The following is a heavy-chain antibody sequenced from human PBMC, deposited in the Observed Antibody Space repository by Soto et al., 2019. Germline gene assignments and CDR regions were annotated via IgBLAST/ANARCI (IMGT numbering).Heavy chain of an antibody. CDR2: IYYSGST. Sequence: QLQLQESGPGLVKPSETLSLTCTVSGGSISSSSYYWGWIRQPPGKGLEWIGSIYYSGSTYYNPSLKSRVTISVDTSKNQFSLKLSSVTAADTAVYYCARHLVSPYSSSWYPTAGEWFDPWGQGTLVTVSS. CDR3: ARHLVSPYSSSWYPTAGEWFDP. V-gene: IGHV4-39*01. D-gene: IGHD6-13*01. CDR1: GGSISSSSYY. J-gene: IGHJ5*02.